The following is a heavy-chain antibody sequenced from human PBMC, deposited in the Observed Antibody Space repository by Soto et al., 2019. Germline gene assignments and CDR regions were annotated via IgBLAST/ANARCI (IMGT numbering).Heavy chain of an antibody. Sequence: QVQLVQSGAEVKKPGASVKVSCKASGYTFTNYAMHWVRQAPGQRLEWMGWINGGNGNTKYSRKFRDRVTITRDTSASTGYMELISLRSEDTAVYYCARDGVMAGNINFDYWGQGTLVTVSS. CDR3: ARDGVMAGNINFDY. CDR2: INGGNGNT. J-gene: IGHJ4*02. D-gene: IGHD6-19*01. CDR1: GYTFTNYA. V-gene: IGHV1-3*01.